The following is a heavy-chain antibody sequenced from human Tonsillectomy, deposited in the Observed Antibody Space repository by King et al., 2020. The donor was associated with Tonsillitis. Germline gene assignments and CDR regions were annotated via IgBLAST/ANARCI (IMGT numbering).Heavy chain of an antibody. CDR1: GFTFSNYA. CDR2: ISGGGRTT. V-gene: IGHV3-23*03. Sequence: VQLVESGGGLVQPGGSLRLSCATSGFTFSNYAMNWVRQAPGKGLEGGSVISGGGRTTYWADAVKGRFTISRDGSKNTVYMQMNSLRAEDTAVYYCAKTHGDGDYSLYHWGQRTLVTVSS. J-gene: IGHJ5*02. D-gene: IGHD4-17*01. CDR3: AKTHGDGDYSLYH.